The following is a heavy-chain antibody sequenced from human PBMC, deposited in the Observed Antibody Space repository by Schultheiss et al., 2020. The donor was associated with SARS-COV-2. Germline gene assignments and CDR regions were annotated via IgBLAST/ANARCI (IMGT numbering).Heavy chain of an antibody. CDR2: INHSGST. Sequence: SCAVSGGSISSSNWWSWVRQPPGKGLEWIGEINHSGSTNYNPSLKSRVTISVDTSKNQFSLKLSSVTAADTAVYYCARDDYSHWFDPWGQGTLVTVSS. CDR1: GGSISSSNW. CDR3: ARDDYSHWFDP. J-gene: IGHJ5*02. V-gene: IGHV4-4*02. D-gene: IGHD4-11*01.